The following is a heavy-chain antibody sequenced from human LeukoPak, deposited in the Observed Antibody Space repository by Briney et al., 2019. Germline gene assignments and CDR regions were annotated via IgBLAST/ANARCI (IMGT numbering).Heavy chain of an antibody. J-gene: IGHJ4*02. V-gene: IGHV3-30*02. CDR2: IRYDGSNK. CDR3: AREDDYGDYWVDY. D-gene: IGHD4-17*01. CDR1: GFTFSSYG. Sequence: PGGSLRLSCAASGFTFSSYGMHWVRQAPGKGLEWVAFIRYDGSNKYYADSVKGRFTISRDNAKNSLYLQMNSLRAEDTAVYYCAREDDYGDYWVDYWGQGTLVTVSS.